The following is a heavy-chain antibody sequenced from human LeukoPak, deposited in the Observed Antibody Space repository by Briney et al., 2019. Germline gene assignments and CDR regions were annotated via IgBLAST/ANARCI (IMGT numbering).Heavy chain of an antibody. Sequence: PGGSLRLSCTVSGFTVSSNSMSWVRQAPGKGLEWVSSISYSSTYIYYADSVKGRFTISRHNAKNSLYLQMNSLRAEDTAVYYCASWGRAAAGTPYWGQGTLVTVSS. CDR2: ISYSSTYI. D-gene: IGHD6-13*01. J-gene: IGHJ4*02. V-gene: IGHV3-21*01. CDR1: GFTVSSNS. CDR3: ASWGRAAAGTPY.